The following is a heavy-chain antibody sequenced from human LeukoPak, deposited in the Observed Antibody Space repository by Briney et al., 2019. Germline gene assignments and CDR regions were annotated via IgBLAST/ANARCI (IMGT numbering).Heavy chain of an antibody. V-gene: IGHV4-34*01. CDR2: INHSGST. D-gene: IGHD5-24*01. J-gene: IGHJ4*02. CDR1: GGSFSGYY. Sequence: PSETLSLTCAVYGGSFSGYYWSWIRQPPGKGLEWIGEINHSGSTNYNPSLKSRVTISVDTSKNQFSLKLSSVTAADTAVYYCARSSLGYKDYWGQGTLVTVSS. CDR3: ARSSLGYKDY.